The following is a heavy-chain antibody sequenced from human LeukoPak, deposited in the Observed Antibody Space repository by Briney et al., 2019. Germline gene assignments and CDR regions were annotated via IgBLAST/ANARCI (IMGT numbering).Heavy chain of an antibody. CDR2: IYYTGST. CDR3: ASRIAVSKFDY. J-gene: IGHJ4*02. V-gene: IGHV4-39*07. Sequence: WVRQPPGKGLEWLGNIYYTGSTYYNPSLKSRVTISVDTSKNQFSLRLSSVTAADTAVYYCASRIAVSKFDYWGQGTLVTVSS. D-gene: IGHD6-19*01.